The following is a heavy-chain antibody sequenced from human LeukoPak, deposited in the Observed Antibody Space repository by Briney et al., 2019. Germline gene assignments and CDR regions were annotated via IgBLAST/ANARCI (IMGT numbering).Heavy chain of an antibody. J-gene: IGHJ5*02. CDR1: GITFGNNW. CDR2: INSDGGGA. Sequence: GGSLRLSCAASGITFGNNWMHWVRQGPGKGLVWISRINSDGGGAIYADSVKGRFTVSRDNAKNTLYLQMNSLGAEDTAVYYCARDVPHNWFDTWGQGTLVTVSS. V-gene: IGHV3-74*01. CDR3: ARDVPHNWFDT.